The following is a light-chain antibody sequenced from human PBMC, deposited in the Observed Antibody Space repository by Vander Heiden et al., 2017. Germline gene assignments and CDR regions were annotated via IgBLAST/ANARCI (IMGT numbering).Light chain of an antibody. J-gene: IGLJ3*02. CDR3: YSTDSSGNHRV. CDR2: EDS. V-gene: IGLV3-10*01. Sequence: SYELTQPPSVSVSPGQTARNTCSVDAVPKKYAYWYQQKSGQPPVLVIYEDSKRPSGIPERFSGSSSGTMATLTISGAQVEDEADYYCYSTDSSGNHRVFGGGTKLTVL. CDR1: AVPKKY.